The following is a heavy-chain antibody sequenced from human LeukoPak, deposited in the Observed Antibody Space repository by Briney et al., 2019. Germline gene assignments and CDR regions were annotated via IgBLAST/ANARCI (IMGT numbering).Heavy chain of an antibody. V-gene: IGHV3-30-3*01. CDR2: ISYDGGNK. Sequence: GGSLRLSCAASGFTFSSYAMHWVRQAPGKGLEWVAVISYDGGNKYYADSVKGRFTISRDNSKNTLYLQMNSLRAEDTAVYYCARAVGGYSYFDYWGQGTLVTVSS. CDR3: ARAVGGYSYFDY. D-gene: IGHD5-18*01. CDR1: GFTFSSYA. J-gene: IGHJ4*02.